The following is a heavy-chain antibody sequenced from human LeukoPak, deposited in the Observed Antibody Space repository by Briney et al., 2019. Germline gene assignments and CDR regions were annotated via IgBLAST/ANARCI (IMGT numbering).Heavy chain of an antibody. V-gene: IGHV4-4*07. CDR1: GGSISSYY. CDR3: ARSGRRGLLGTTVTTMRWFDP. CDR2: VYASGNT. D-gene: IGHD4-17*01. Sequence: SETLSLTCSVSGGSISSYYWSRIRQPAGKGLEWIGRVYASGNTKYNPSLKSRVTMSVDTSKNQFSLKPNSVTAADTAVYYCARSGRRGLLGTTVTTMRWFDPWGQGTLVTVSS. J-gene: IGHJ5*02.